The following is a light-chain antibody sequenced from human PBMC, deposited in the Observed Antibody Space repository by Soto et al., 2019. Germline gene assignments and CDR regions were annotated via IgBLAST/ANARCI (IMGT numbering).Light chain of an antibody. CDR2: KAS. V-gene: IGKV1-5*03. J-gene: IGKJ1*01. CDR3: QQYRSLGS. Sequence: DLQMTQSPSTLSASVGDRVTITCRASQSISDWLAWYQQKPGESPKLLIYKASTLDKGVPSRFSGSGSETEFTLTISSLQPGDFATYYCQQYRSLGSFGQGTRVEIK. CDR1: QSISDW.